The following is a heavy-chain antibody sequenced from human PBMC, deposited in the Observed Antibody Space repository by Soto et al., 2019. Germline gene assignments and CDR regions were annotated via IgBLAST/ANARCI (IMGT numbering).Heavy chain of an antibody. CDR2: ISGSGGGT. Sequence: LRLSCAASGFTFSSYAMSWVRHAPVKGLEWVSSISGSGGGTYYADSVKGRFTFSRDNSKNTLYLQMNSLRAEDTAVYYCAKFGMATTKRSPPYYIDYWGQGALVTVSS. CDR1: GFTFSSYA. D-gene: IGHD1-1*01. CDR3: AKFGMATTKRSPPYYIDY. V-gene: IGHV3-23*01. J-gene: IGHJ4*02.